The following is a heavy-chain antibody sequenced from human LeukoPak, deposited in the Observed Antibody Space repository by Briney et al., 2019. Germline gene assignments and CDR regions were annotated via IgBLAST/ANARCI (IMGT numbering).Heavy chain of an antibody. J-gene: IGHJ5*02. CDR2: INHSGST. Sequence: KTSETLSLTCAVYGGSFSGYYWSWIRQPPGKGREWIGEINHSGSTNYNPSLKSRVTISVDTSKNQFSLKLSSVTAADTAVYSCARWFDPWGQGTLVTVSS. V-gene: IGHV4-34*01. CDR1: GGSFSGYY. CDR3: ARWFDP.